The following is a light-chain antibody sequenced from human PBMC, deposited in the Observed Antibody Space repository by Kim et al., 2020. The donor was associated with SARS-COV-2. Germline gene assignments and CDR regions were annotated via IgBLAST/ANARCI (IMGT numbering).Light chain of an antibody. CDR1: QSISSW. V-gene: IGKV1-5*03. J-gene: IGKJ1*01. CDR2: KAS. CDR3: QEYISWT. Sequence: DIQMTQSPSSLSASVGDRVTITCRASQSISSWLAWYQQKPGKAPKVLIYKASSLESGVPSRFSGSGSGTEFTLTISSLQPDDLATYYCQEYISWTFGQGSKVDIQ.